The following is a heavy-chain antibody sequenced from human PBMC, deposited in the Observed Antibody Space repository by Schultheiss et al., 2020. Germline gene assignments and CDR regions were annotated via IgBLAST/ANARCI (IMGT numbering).Heavy chain of an antibody. CDR2: ISSSGSTI. Sequence: GGSLRLSCAASGFTFSSYGMHWVRQAPGKGLEWVSYISSSGSTIYYADSVKGRFTISRDNAKNSLYLQMNSLRAEDTAVYYCARDGWGYCSSTSCRYYYYYGMDVWGQGTTVTVSS. V-gene: IGHV3-48*04. CDR3: ARDGWGYCSSTSCRYYYYYGMDV. J-gene: IGHJ6*02. CDR1: GFTFSSYG. D-gene: IGHD2-2*01.